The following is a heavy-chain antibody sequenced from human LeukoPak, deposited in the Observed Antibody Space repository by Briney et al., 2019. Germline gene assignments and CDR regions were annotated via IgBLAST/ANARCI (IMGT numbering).Heavy chain of an antibody. CDR2: ISSGSSFI. CDR1: GFSFSSYS. D-gene: IGHD2-15*01. Sequence: PGGSLRLSCAASGFSFSSYSMNWVRQAPGKGLEWVSSISSGSSFIYYADSVKGRFTISRDNARNSLYLQMSSLRAEDTAVYYCANLDPILLNDAFDIWGQGTMVTVSS. J-gene: IGHJ3*02. V-gene: IGHV3-21*01. CDR3: ANLDPILLNDAFDI.